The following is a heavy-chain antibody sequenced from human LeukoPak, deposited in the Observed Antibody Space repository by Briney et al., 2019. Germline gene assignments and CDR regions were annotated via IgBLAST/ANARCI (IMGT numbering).Heavy chain of an antibody. Sequence: KPSETLSLTCTVSGGSISSYDWYWIRQPAGKGLEWIGHLYTSGSMSYNPSLKSRVTISVDTSKNQFSLKLTSVTAADTAVYYCTKGRGIWGQGTLVTVSS. D-gene: IGHD3-10*01. CDR3: TKGRGI. CDR2: LYTSGSM. V-gene: IGHV4-4*07. CDR1: GGSISSYD. J-gene: IGHJ4*02.